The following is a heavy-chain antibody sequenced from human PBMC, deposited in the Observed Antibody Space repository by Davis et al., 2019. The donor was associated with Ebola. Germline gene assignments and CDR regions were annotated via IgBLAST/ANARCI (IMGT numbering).Heavy chain of an antibody. CDR2: TYYRSKWYT. CDR3: ARSRGGVAPLGSDS. Sequence: SQTLSLTCAISGDSVSRKSAAWSWIRQSPSRGLEWLGRTYYRSKWYTEYAGSVKTRVTINADTAKNQVSLHLNSVTPEDTAVYYCARSRGGVAPLGSDSWGQGTLVTVSS. V-gene: IGHV6-1*01. J-gene: IGHJ4*02. D-gene: IGHD3-16*01. CDR1: GDSVSRKSAA.